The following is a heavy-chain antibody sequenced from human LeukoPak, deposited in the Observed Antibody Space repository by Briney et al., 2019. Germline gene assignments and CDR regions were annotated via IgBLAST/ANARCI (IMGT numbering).Heavy chain of an antibody. CDR1: GGTFSSYA. CDR2: IIPIFGTA. CDR3: ATRPDYYDSSGYPFDY. V-gene: IGHV1-69*05. D-gene: IGHD3-22*01. Sequence: ASVKVSCKASGGTFSSYAISWVRQAPGQGLEWMGRIIPIFGTANYAQKFQGRVTITTDESTSTAYMELSSLRFEDTAVYYCATRPDYYDSSGYPFDYWGQGTLVTVSS. J-gene: IGHJ4*02.